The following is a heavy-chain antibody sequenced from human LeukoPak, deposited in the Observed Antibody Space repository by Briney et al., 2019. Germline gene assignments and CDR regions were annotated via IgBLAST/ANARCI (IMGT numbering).Heavy chain of an antibody. CDR2: ISSSSSYI. CDR1: GFTFSSYS. D-gene: IGHD3-10*01. J-gene: IGHJ5*02. V-gene: IGHV3-21*01. Sequence: KSGGSLRLSCAASGFTFSSYSMNWVRQAPGKGLEWVSSISSSSSYIYYADSVKGRFTISRDNAKNSLYLQMNSLRAEDTAVYYCARVVRGAYYNWFDPWGQGTLVTVSS. CDR3: ARVVRGAYYNWFDP.